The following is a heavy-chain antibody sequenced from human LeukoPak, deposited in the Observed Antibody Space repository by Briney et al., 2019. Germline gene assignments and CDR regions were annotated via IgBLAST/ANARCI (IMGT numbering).Heavy chain of an antibody. CDR3: ARDPYDSSGYYYGY. J-gene: IGHJ4*02. CDR1: RLIFSNYD. Sequence: GMSLRLSCEVTRLIFSNYDMHWVRQAPGKGLEWVSSIISSSSYIYYADSVRGRFTISRDNAKNSLYLQMNSLRAEDTAVYYCARDPYDSSGYYYGYWGQGTLVTVSS. V-gene: IGHV3-21*01. CDR2: IISSSSYI. D-gene: IGHD3-22*01.